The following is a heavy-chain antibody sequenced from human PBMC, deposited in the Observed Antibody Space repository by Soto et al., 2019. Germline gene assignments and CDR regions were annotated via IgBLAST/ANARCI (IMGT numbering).Heavy chain of an antibody. V-gene: IGHV3-30*18. CDR2: ISHDGSNE. CDR1: GFTFSSHG. Sequence: GGSLRLSCAASGFTFSSHGMHWVRQVPGKGLEWVAIISHDGSNEYYADSVRGRFTISRDNFKNTFYLQMDSLRVEDTAVYYCAKEGGYSYGYEVDYWGQGT. D-gene: IGHD5-18*01. J-gene: IGHJ4*02. CDR3: AKEGGYSYGYEVDY.